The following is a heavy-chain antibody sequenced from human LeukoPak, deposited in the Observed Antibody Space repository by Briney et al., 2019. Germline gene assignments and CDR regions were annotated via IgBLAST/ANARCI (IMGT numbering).Heavy chain of an antibody. CDR3: ARDLRITMIVAASFYFDY. D-gene: IGHD3-22*01. CDR2: ISSSSSYI. Sequence: PGGSLRLSCAASGFTFSSYSMNWVRQAPGKGQEWVSSISSSSSYIYYADSVKGRFTISRDNAKNSLYLQMNSLRAEDTAVYYCARDLRITMIVAASFYFDYWGQGTLVTVSS. J-gene: IGHJ4*02. CDR1: GFTFSSYS. V-gene: IGHV3-21*01.